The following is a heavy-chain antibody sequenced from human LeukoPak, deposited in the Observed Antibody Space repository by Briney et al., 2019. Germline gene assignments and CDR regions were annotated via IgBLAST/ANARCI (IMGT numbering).Heavy chain of an antibody. Sequence: ASVKVFCKASGYIFTGYYMHWVRQAPGQGLEWMGWINPNSGGTNYAQKFQGRVTMTRDTSISTAYMELSRLRSDDTAVYYCARDRNGVYYYYYMDVWGKGTMVTISS. V-gene: IGHV1-2*02. J-gene: IGHJ6*03. D-gene: IGHD2-8*01. CDR3: ARDRNGVYYYYYMDV. CDR1: GYIFTGYY. CDR2: INPNSGGT.